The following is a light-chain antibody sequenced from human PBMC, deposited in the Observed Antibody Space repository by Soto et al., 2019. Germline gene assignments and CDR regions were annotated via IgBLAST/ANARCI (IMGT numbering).Light chain of an antibody. CDR3: QHYGSSPLT. CDR2: GGS. J-gene: IGKJ4*01. CDR1: QSVSSAY. V-gene: IGKV3-20*01. Sequence: EVVLTQSPGTLSLSPGERVTLSCRASQSVSSAYLVWYHQRPGQAPRLLIYGGSSRAAGIPDRFSGSGSATDFTLTISSLEPEDFAVYYCQHYGSSPLTFGGGTKVDIK.